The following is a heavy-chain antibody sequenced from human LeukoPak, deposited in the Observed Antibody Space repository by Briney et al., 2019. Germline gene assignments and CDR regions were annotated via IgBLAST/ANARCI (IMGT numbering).Heavy chain of an antibody. CDR1: GGTFSSYA. J-gene: IGHJ6*02. D-gene: IGHD2-2*01. Sequence: GASVKVSCKASGGTFSSYAISWVRQAPGQGLEWMGRIIPILGIANYAQKFKGRATITAAKSTSTAYMELSRLRSEDTAVYYCARVGGYCSSTSCYPTNQDYYYYGMDVWGQGTTVTVSS. CDR2: IIPILGIA. CDR3: ARVGGYCSSTSCYPTNQDYYYYGMDV. V-gene: IGHV1-69*04.